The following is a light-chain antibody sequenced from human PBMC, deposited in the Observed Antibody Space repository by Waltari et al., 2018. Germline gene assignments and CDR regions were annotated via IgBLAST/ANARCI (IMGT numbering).Light chain of an antibody. CDR1: QSLNTY. J-gene: IGKJ1*01. V-gene: IGKV1-39*01. CDR2: DVS. Sequence: IPMTQSPPSLSASVGDTVPITCRASQSLNTYLNWYQQKPGKAPKLLIYDVSSLQSGVPSRFSGSGSGTDFTLTISSLQPEDFATYYCQQSYSTPRTFGHGTKVEI. CDR3: QQSYSTPRT.